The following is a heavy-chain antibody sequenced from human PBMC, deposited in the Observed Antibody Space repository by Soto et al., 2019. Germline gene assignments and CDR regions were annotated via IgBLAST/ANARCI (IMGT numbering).Heavy chain of an antibody. CDR2: ISSSSSTI. V-gene: IGHV3-48*01. Sequence: GGSPRLSCAASGFTFSTYSMNWVRQAPGKGLKWVSYISSSSSTIFYTDSVKGRFTVSRDNAKNSLYLQMNSLRAEDTAVYYCARPMYYYDSSGPPAYWGQGTLVTVSS. D-gene: IGHD3-22*01. CDR1: GFTFSTYS. J-gene: IGHJ4*02. CDR3: ARPMYYYDSSGPPAY.